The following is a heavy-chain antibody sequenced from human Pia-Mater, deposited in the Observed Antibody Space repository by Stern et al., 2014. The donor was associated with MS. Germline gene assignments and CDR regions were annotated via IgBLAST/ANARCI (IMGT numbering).Heavy chain of an antibody. J-gene: IGHJ4*02. CDR2: IWYDGSNK. CDR3: ARGDSSSPLEY. CDR1: GFTFSSYG. Sequence: VQLVESGGGVVQPGRSLRLSCAASGFTFSSYGMHWVRQTPGKGLEWVAVIWYDGSNKYYADSVKGRFTISRDNSENTLYLQMNSLRAEDPAVYYCARGDSSSPLEYWGQGTLVTVSS. D-gene: IGHD6-6*01. V-gene: IGHV3-33*01.